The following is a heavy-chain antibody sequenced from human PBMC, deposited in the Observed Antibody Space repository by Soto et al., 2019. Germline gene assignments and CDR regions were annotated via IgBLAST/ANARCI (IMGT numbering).Heavy chain of an antibody. Sequence: SETLSLTCTVSGGSVSSGSYYWTWIRQPPGKGLEWIGYVYYSGSSNYNPSLKSRVTISIDTSKNQFSLKLSSVTAADTAVYYCARDQCSGGSCYYSYGMDVWGQGAAVTVSS. J-gene: IGHJ6*02. CDR2: VYYSGSS. V-gene: IGHV4-61*01. CDR1: GGSVSSGSYY. CDR3: ARDQCSGGSCYYSYGMDV. D-gene: IGHD2-15*01.